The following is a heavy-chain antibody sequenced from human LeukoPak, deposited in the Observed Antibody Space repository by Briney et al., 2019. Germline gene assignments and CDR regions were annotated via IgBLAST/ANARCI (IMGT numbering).Heavy chain of an antibody. CDR1: GYSFTSYW. V-gene: IGHV5-51*01. CDR3: ARQYLSSDRFDP. D-gene: IGHD6-13*01. CDR2: IYPGDSDT. Sequence: GESLKISCKGSGYSFTSYWIGWVRQMPGKGLEWMGIIYPGDSDTRYSPSFQGQVTFSADKSISTAYLQWGSLKASDTAIYYCARQYLSSDRFDPWGQGTLVTVSS. J-gene: IGHJ5*02.